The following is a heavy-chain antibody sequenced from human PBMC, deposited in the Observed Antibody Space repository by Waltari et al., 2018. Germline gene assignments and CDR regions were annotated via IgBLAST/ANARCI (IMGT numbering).Heavy chain of an antibody. V-gene: IGHV4-34*01. CDR1: GESFSGYF. Sequence: QVQLHQWGAGLLKPSETLSLTCAVSGESFSGYFWSWIRQPSGKGLEWLGGIHYDGSTNYKPSLKSRLSLSVDTTKKHFSLRLTSVTAADTGMYFCARYGEVPPNYFFDFWGQGIRVTVSS. CDR2: IHYDGST. D-gene: IGHD2-21*01. J-gene: IGHJ4*01. CDR3: ARYGEVPPNYFFDF.